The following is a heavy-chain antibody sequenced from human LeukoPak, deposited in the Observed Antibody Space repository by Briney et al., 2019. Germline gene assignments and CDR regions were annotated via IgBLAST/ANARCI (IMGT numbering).Heavy chain of an antibody. Sequence: ASVKVSCKVSGYTLTELSMHWVRQAPGKGLEWMGGFDPEDGETICAQKFQGRVTMTEDTSTDTAYMELSSLRSEDTAVYYCATGDTAMEPFGYWGQGTLVTVSS. J-gene: IGHJ4*02. CDR1: GYTLTELS. D-gene: IGHD5-18*01. CDR2: FDPEDGET. CDR3: ATGDTAMEPFGY. V-gene: IGHV1-24*01.